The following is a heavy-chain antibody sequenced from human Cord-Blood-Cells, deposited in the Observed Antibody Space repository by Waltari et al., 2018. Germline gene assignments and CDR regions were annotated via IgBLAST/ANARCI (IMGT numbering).Heavy chain of an antibody. V-gene: IGHV1-24*01. Sequence: QVQLVQSGAEVKKPGASVKVACKVSGYTLTDLTTHWGRPAPGKGLEWMGVFDPEDGETIYAQKFQGRVTMTEYTSTDTAYMELSSLRSEDTAVYYCATPYYYDSSGYYFDYWGQGTLVTVSS. CDR3: ATPYYYDSSGYYFDY. CDR2: FDPEDGET. J-gene: IGHJ4*02. D-gene: IGHD3-22*01. CDR1: GYTLTDLT.